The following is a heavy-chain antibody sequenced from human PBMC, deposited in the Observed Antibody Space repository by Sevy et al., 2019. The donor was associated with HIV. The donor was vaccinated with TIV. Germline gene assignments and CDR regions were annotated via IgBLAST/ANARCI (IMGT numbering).Heavy chain of an antibody. V-gene: IGHV3-23*01. CDR2: IDGKGRST. D-gene: IGHD2-2*01. Sequence: GGSLRLSCAASGFTFSSYAMSWVRQAPGKGLEWVSAIDGKGRSTHYADSVKGRFTISRDNSKNTLYLQMNSLRAEDTAVYYCAKTVNSGGGVVPAANYYYYGMDVWGQGPTVTVSS. CDR3: AKTVNSGGGVVPAANYYYYGMDV. CDR1: GFTFSSYA. J-gene: IGHJ6*02.